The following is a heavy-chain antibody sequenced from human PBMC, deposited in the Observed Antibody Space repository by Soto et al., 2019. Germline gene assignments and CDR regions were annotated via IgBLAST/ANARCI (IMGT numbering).Heavy chain of an antibody. Sequence: SETLSLTCTVSGGSVSSANFYWSWIRQPPGKGLEWIGFVYSTGTTNYNPSFKSRLTLSIDTSKNHFSLKLTSLTPADTALYYCARMGAQEDYWGQGTLVTVSS. CDR1: GGSVSSANFY. CDR3: ARMGAQEDY. CDR2: VYSTGTT. V-gene: IGHV4-61*03. D-gene: IGHD3-16*01. J-gene: IGHJ4*02.